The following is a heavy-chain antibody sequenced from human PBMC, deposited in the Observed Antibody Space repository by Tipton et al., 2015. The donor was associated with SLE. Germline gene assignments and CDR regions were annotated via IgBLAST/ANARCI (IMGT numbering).Heavy chain of an antibody. Sequence: LRLSCTVSGGSISSFSWTWIRQPPGKGLEWMGYIRNGVPGNYNRSLKSRLTISGDTSKNQFSLRLSSVSAADTAVYYCARGTRVEEELDYWGQGTLVIVSS. V-gene: IGHV4-59*01. CDR3: ARGTRVEEELDY. CDR1: GGSISSFS. D-gene: IGHD1-1*01. CDR2: IRNGVPG. J-gene: IGHJ4*02.